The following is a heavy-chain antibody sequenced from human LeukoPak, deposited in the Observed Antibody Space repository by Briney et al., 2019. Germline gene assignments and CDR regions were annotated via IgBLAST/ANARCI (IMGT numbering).Heavy chain of an antibody. CDR1: GFTFSTYA. J-gene: IGHJ3*02. CDR2: ISGSGGST. V-gene: IGHV3-23*01. Sequence: PGGSLRLSCAASGFTFSTYAMSWVRQAPGKGLEWVSAISGSGGSTYYADSVRGRFTISRDNSNNTLYLQMNSLRAEDTAVYYCATLPDAFDIWGQGTMVTVSS. CDR3: ATLPDAFDI.